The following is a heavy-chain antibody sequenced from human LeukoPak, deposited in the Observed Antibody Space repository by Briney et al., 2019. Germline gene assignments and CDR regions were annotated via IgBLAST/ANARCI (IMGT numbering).Heavy chain of an antibody. V-gene: IGHV4-4*07. D-gene: IGHD3-22*01. CDR3: ASKYYYDSSGFFDY. CDR1: GGSISAYY. J-gene: IGHJ4*02. Sequence: PSETLSLTCTVSGGSISAYYWSWIRRPAGKGLEWLGRIYASGSTYYNPSLKSRVTMSVDTSKNQFSLKLSSVTAADTAVYYCASKYYYDSSGFFDYWGQGTLVTVSS. CDR2: IYASGST.